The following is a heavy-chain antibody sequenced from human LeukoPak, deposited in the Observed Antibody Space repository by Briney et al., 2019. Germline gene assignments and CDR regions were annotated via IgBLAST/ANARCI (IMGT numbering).Heavy chain of an antibody. Sequence: GASVKVSCKASGYTFTGYYIHWVRQAPGQGLEWMGWINPNSGGTNYAQKFQGRVTMTRDTSISTAYMELRSLRSDDTAVYYCARDADGITMVAFDIWGQGTMVTVSS. V-gene: IGHV1-2*02. D-gene: IGHD3-10*01. J-gene: IGHJ3*02. CDR1: GYTFTGYY. CDR2: INPNSGGT. CDR3: ARDADGITMVAFDI.